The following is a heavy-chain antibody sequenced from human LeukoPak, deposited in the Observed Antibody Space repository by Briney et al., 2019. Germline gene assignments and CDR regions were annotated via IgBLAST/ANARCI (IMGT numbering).Heavy chain of an antibody. J-gene: IGHJ4*02. Sequence: GASVKVSYKASGYTFTSYGISWVRQAPGQGLEWMGWISAYNGNTNYAQKLQGRVTMTRDTSISTAYMELSRLRSDDTAVYYCARDLLQIVVVPAATTIIDYWGQGTLVTVSS. V-gene: IGHV1-18*01. D-gene: IGHD2-2*01. CDR2: ISAYNGNT. CDR1: GYTFTSYG. CDR3: ARDLLQIVVVPAATTIIDY.